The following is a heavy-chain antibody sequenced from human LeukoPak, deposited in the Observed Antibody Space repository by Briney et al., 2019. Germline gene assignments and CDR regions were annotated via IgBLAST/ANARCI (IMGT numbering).Heavy chain of an antibody. Sequence: GASVKVSCKASGYTFTGYYKHWVRQAPGQGLEWMGWINPNSGGTNYAQKFQGRVTMTRDTSISIAYMELSRLRSDDTAVYYCARTRGKDFDYWGQGTLVTVSS. J-gene: IGHJ4*02. V-gene: IGHV1-2*02. CDR3: ARTRGKDFDY. CDR2: INPNSGGT. D-gene: IGHD3-10*01. CDR1: GYTFTGYY.